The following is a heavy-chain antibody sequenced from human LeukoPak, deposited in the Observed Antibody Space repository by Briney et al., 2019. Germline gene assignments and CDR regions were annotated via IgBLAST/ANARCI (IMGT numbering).Heavy chain of an antibody. V-gene: IGHV3-74*01. D-gene: IGHD1-26*01. Sequence: PGGSLRLFCEASGFTFSSDWMHWVRQAPGQGLLWVSRINPDGTTTYYADSVKGRFSISRDNAKNTLYLQMNSLRAEDTAVYYCTKGVSGSYGNFDYWGQGTLVTVSS. CDR1: GFTFSSDW. CDR3: TKGVSGSYGNFDY. J-gene: IGHJ4*02. CDR2: INPDGTTT.